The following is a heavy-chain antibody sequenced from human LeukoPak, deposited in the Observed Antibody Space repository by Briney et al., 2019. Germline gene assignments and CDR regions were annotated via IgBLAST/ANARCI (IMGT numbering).Heavy chain of an antibody. D-gene: IGHD3-22*01. Sequence: GASVKVSCKASGYTFTGVYIHWVRQAPGKGLQWVAWINPQSGATNYAQKFRGRVTMTRDVSISTAYMEVTSLTFDDTAVYYCARGGDDSGLYFAYWGQGTLVTVSS. CDR3: ARGGDDSGLYFAY. CDR1: GYTFTGVY. J-gene: IGHJ4*02. CDR2: INPQSGAT. V-gene: IGHV1-2*02.